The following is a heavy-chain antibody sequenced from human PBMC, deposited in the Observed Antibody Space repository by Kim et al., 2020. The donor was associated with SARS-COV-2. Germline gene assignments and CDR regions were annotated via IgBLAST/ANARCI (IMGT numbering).Heavy chain of an antibody. J-gene: IGHJ4*02. V-gene: IGHV3-74*01. CDR2: INGDGRST. Sequence: GGSLRLSCAASGFTFSRYWMHWVRQAPGKGLVWVSHINGDGRSTSYADSVKGRVTISRDNAKNTLYLQMNSLRAEDTAVYYCARGGSGSLDYWGQGNLVT. CDR1: GFTFSRYW. CDR3: ARGGSGSLDY. D-gene: IGHD3-16*01.